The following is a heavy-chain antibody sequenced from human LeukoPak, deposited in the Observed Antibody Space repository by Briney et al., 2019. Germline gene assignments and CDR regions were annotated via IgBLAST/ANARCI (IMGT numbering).Heavy chain of an antibody. CDR1: GGSISSYY. CDR3: ARMGPPLRGVRYYYYMDV. V-gene: IGHV4-59*01. J-gene: IGHJ6*03. CDR2: IYYSGST. Sequence: SETLSLTCNVSGGSISSYYWSWIRRPPGKGLEWSGYIYYSGSTNYNPSLKSRVTISVDTSKNQFSLKLTSVTAADTAVYYCARMGPPLRGVRYYYYMDVWGKGTTVTVSS. D-gene: IGHD3-10*01.